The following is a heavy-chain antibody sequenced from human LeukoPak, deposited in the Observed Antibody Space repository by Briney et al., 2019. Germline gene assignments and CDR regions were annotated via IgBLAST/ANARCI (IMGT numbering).Heavy chain of an antibody. CDR2: IYYSGST. Sequence: SETLSLTCTVSGGSIGSYYWSWIRQPPGKGLEWIGYIYYSGSTNYNPSLKSRVTISVDTSKNQFSLKLSSVTAADTAVYYCARVDDFWSGYRMDVWGKGTTVTVSS. CDR1: GGSIGSYY. CDR3: ARVDDFWSGYRMDV. D-gene: IGHD3-3*01. V-gene: IGHV4-59*01. J-gene: IGHJ6*04.